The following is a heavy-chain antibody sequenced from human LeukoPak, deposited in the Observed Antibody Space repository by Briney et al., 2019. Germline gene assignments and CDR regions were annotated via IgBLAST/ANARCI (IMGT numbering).Heavy chain of an antibody. D-gene: IGHD3-16*01. CDR3: AREQRGGQGRDLGGLFASYHTYYYMDV. CDR1: GYTFTTYY. J-gene: IGHJ6*03. V-gene: IGHV1-46*01. CDR2: INPSDGAT. Sequence: ASVKVSCKASGYTFTTYYIHWVRQAPGQGLEWMGMINPSDGATTYAQKFQGRGTMTRDMSTTTVYMDVRTLRSEDTAVYFFAREQRGGQGRDLGGLFASYHTYYYMDVWGRGTTVTVSS.